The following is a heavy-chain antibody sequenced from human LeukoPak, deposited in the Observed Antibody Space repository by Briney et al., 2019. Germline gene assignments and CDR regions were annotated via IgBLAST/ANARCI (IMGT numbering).Heavy chain of an antibody. CDR2: IYYSGST. V-gene: IGHV4-59*01. J-gene: IGHJ5*02. CDR1: GSSISSYY. CDR3: AREYVGATSWFDP. Sequence: SETLSLTCTVSGSSISSYYWSWIRQPPGKGLEWIGYIYYSGSTNYNPSLKSRVTISVDTSKNQFSLKLSSVTAADTAVYYCAREYVGATSWFDPWGQGTLVTVSS. D-gene: IGHD1-26*01.